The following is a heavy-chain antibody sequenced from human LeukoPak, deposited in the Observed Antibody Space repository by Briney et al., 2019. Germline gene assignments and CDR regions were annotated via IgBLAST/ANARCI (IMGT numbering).Heavy chain of an antibody. CDR2: IGGSGDKT. CDR3: VRRGDASSGWGDRDF. J-gene: IGHJ4*02. CDR1: GFTFSSYG. V-gene: IGHV3-23*01. D-gene: IGHD6-19*01. Sequence: GRSLRLSCAASGFTFSSYGMHWVRQAPGKGLEWVSTIGGSGDKTFYADSVKGRFTISRDNSKNMVHLQMNSLTGEDTALYYCVRRGDASSGWGDRDFWGQGALVTVSS.